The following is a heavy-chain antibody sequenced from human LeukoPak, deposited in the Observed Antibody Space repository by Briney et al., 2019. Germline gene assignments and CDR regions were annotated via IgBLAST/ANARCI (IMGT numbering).Heavy chain of an antibody. D-gene: IGHD5-24*01. J-gene: IGHJ4*02. CDR1: GFTFSNTW. CDR2: IKRIIDGGTT. V-gene: IGHV3-15*01. CDR3: TTSAEMATIPFDY. Sequence: GGSLRLSCAASGFTFSNTWMNWVRQAPGKGLEWVGRIKRIIDGGTTDYAAPVKGRFTVSRDDSINTLYLQMNSLKTEDTAVYYCTTSAEMATIPFDYWGQGTLVTVSS.